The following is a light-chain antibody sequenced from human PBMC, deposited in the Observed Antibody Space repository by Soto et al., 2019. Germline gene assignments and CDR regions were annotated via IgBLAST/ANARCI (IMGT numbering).Light chain of an antibody. CDR3: SSFAGNYKYV. J-gene: IGLJ1*01. CDR2: EVV. Sequence: QSALTQPPSASGSLGQSVTISCTGTSSDVGAYNFVSWYQQHPGKAPKLIIYEVVKRPSGVPDRFSGSKSGNTASLTVSGLQSDDEADYYCSSFAGNYKYVFGTGTKVTVL. V-gene: IGLV2-8*01. CDR1: SSDVGAYNF.